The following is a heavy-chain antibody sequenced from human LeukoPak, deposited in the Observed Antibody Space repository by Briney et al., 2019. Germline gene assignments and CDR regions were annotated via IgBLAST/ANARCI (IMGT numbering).Heavy chain of an antibody. Sequence: GGSLRLSCAASGFTFSDYGIHLVRQAPGRGLEWVAVISYDGSNRYYADSVEGRFTISRDNSKETLYVQMNSLRAEDMAVYYCAKALRSWGYCGADCSNVHAFDIWGQGTMVTVSS. D-gene: IGHD2-21*02. CDR1: GFTFSDYG. V-gene: IGHV3-30*18. CDR2: ISYDGSNR. CDR3: AKALRSWGYCGADCSNVHAFDI. J-gene: IGHJ3*02.